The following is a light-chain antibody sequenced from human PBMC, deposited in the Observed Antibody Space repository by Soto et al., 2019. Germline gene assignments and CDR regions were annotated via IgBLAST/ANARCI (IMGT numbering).Light chain of an antibody. J-gene: IGLJ1*01. CDR2: DDT. CDR3: SSYTTSAPYV. V-gene: IGLV2-14*02. CDR1: SSDVGTYKP. Sequence: QSALTQPASVSGSPGQSITISCTGTSSDVGTYKPVSWYQQYPGKAPKVIIYDDTKRPSGVSNRFSGSKSGNTASLTISGLQAEDEADYYCSSYTTSAPYVFGSGTKLTVL.